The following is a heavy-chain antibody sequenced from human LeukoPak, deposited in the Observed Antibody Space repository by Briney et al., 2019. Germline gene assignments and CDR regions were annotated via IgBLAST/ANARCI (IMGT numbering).Heavy chain of an antibody. D-gene: IGHD3-16*01. Sequence: GESLKISCQGSGYVFSTYWIAWVRQKPGKGLEWMGIIFPGDSDTRYSPSFEGQVTISADRSNNTAYLQWRSLEASDTAIYYCARRIFGGGGYAFDIWGQGTVVTASS. CDR1: GYVFSTYW. J-gene: IGHJ3*02. CDR3: ARRIFGGGGYAFDI. V-gene: IGHV5-51*01. CDR2: IFPGDSDT.